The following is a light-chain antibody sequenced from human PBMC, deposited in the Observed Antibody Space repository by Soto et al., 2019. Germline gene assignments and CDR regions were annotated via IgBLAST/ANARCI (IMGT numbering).Light chain of an antibody. CDR3: MQALQTPYT. CDR1: QSLLHSIGYNY. V-gene: IGKV2-28*01. J-gene: IGKJ2*01. CDR2: LGS. Sequence: DIVMTQSPLSLPVTPGEPASISCRSSQSLLHSIGYNYLDWYLQKPGQSPQLLIYLGSHRASGVHDRFSGSGSGTDFTLKISRVEAEDVGVYYCMQALQTPYTFGQGTKLEIK.